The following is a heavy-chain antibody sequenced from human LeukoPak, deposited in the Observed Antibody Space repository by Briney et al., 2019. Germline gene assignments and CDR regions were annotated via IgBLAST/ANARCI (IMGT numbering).Heavy chain of an antibody. CDR3: ARDPYDYGSGSYFDY. CDR2: IYHSGST. V-gene: IGHV4-4*02. CDR1: GGSISSSNW. D-gene: IGHD3-10*01. Sequence: PSGTLSLTCAVSGGSISSSNWWSWVRQPPGKGLEWIGEIYHSGSTNYNPSLKSRVTISVDKSKNQFSLKLSSVTAADTAVYYCARDPYDYGSGSYFDYWGQGTLVTVSS. J-gene: IGHJ4*02.